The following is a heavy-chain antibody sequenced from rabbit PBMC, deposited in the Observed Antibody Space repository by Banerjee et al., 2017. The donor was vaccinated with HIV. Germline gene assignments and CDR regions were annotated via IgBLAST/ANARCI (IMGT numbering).Heavy chain of an antibody. Sequence: QEQLVESGGGLVKPEGSLTLTCKASGFDLSSYYWMCWVHQAPGKGLEWIACIYTGSGSPYYASWAKGRFTISKTSSTTVTLQMTSLTAADTATYFCAKSGNNYYYGMDLWGPGTLVTV. CDR1: GFDLSSYYW. CDR3: AKSGNNYYYGMDL. D-gene: IGHD1-1*01. CDR2: IYTGSGSP. J-gene: IGHJ6*01. V-gene: IGHV1S45*01.